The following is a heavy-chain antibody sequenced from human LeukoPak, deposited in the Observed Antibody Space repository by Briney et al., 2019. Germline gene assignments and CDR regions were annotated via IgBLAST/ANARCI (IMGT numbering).Heavy chain of an antibody. Sequence: ASVKVSCKASGGTFSSYAISWVRQAPGQGLEWMGGIIPIFGTANYAQKFQGRVTITADKSTSTAYMELSGLRSEDTAVYYCTSAEGYCSGGSCSRGAFDIWGQGTMVTVSS. J-gene: IGHJ3*02. D-gene: IGHD2-15*01. V-gene: IGHV1-69*06. CDR1: GGTFSSYA. CDR2: IIPIFGTA. CDR3: TSAEGYCSGGSCSRGAFDI.